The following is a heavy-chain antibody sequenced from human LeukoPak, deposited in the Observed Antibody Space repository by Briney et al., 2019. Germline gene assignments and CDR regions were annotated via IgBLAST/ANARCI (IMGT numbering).Heavy chain of an antibody. CDR2: ISAYNGNT. CDR1: GYTFISYG. J-gene: IGHJ4*02. V-gene: IGHV1-18*01. CDR3: ARGHRTAAYDSTGSDY. Sequence: GASVKVSCKASGYTFISYGISWVRQAPGQGFEWVGWISAYNGNTNYAQQFQGRVTMTTDTSTSTAYMELRSLRSDDTAVYYCARGHRTAAYDSTGSDYWGQGTLVTVSS. D-gene: IGHD3-22*01.